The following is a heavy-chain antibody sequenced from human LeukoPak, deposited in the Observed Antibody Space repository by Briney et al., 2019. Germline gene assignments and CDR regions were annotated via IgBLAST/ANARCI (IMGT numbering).Heavy chain of an antibody. D-gene: IGHD2-15*01. CDR1: GGSISSYY. CDR2: IYTSGST. CDR3: ARDKNCSGGSCYGGFDP. Sequence: SSETLSLTCTVSGGSISSYYWSWIRQPAGKGLEWIGRIYTSGSTNYNPSLKSRVTMSADTSKNQFSLKLSSVTAADTAVYYCARDKNCSGGSCYGGFDPWGQGTLVTVSS. J-gene: IGHJ5*02. V-gene: IGHV4-4*07.